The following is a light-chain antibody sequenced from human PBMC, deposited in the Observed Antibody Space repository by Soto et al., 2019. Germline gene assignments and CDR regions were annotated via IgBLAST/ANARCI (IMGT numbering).Light chain of an antibody. CDR1: QSISSY. J-gene: IGKJ1*01. CDR2: AAS. Sequence: DIQITHSPSSLSASVGDRVTITCRSSQSISSYLNWYQQKPGKAPKFLIFAASSLQSGVPSRFSGSGSGTDFTLTISSLQPEDFATYYCQQSYSSPWTLGQGTKVDIK. CDR3: QQSYSSPWT. V-gene: IGKV1-39*01.